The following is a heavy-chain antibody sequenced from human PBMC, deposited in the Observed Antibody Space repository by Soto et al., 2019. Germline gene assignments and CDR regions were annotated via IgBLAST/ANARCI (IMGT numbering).Heavy chain of an antibody. CDR2: IYYSGST. Sequence: SETLSLTCTVSGGSISSYYWSWIRQPPGKGLEWIGYIYYSGSTNYNPSLKSRVTISVDTSKNQFSLKLSSVTAADTAVYYCARHVGSRVHYFDYWGQGTLVTVSS. CDR3: ARHVGSRVHYFDY. V-gene: IGHV4-59*08. CDR1: GGSISSYY. D-gene: IGHD1-26*01. J-gene: IGHJ4*02.